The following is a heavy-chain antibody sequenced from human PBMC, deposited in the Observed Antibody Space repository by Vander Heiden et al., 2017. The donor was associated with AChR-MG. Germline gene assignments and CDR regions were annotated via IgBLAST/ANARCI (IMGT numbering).Heavy chain of an antibody. CDR2: IIPIFGTA. V-gene: IGHV1-69*06. Sequence: QVQLVQSGAEVKKPGSSVKASCKASVGTFSSYAISWFGQAPGQGLEWMGGIIPIFGTANYAQKFQGRVTITADKSTSTAYMELSSLRSEDTAVYYCVRGLSDTYVIMENGPGNDAFDIWGQGTMVTVSS. D-gene: IGHD5-18*01. CDR3: VRGLSDTYVIMENGPGNDAFDI. J-gene: IGHJ3*02. CDR1: VGTFSSYA.